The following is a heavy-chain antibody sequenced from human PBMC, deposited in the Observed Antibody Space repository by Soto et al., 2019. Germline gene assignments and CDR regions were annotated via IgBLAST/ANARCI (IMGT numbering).Heavy chain of an antibody. J-gene: IGHJ4*02. D-gene: IGHD2-15*01. CDR3: ARELGYCSGGSCNYHFDY. CDR1: GFTVSSNY. CDR2: IYSGGST. V-gene: IGHV3-53*01. Sequence: GGSLRLSCAASGFTVSSNYMSWVRQAPGKGLEWVSVIYSGGSTYYADSVKGRFTISRDNSKNTLYLQMNSLRAEDTAVYYCARELGYCSGGSCNYHFDYWGQGT.